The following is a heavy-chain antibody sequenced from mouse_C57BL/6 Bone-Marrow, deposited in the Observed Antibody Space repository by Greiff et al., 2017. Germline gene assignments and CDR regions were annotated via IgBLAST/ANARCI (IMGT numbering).Heavy chain of an antibody. J-gene: IGHJ4*01. V-gene: IGHV2-3*01. CDR3: ASLWLRPYYYAMDY. Sequence: VKVVESGPGLVAPSQSLSITCTVSGFSLTSYGVSWVRQPPGKGLEWLGVLWGDGSTNYHSALISRLSISKDNSKSQVFLKLNSLQTDDTATYYCASLWLRPYYYAMDYWGQGTSVTVSS. CDR1: GFSLTSYG. CDR2: LWGDGST. D-gene: IGHD2-2*01.